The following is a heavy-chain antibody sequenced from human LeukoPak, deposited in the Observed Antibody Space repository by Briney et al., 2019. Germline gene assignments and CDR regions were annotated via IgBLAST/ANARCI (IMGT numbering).Heavy chain of an antibody. CDR1: GFTFSSYG. J-gene: IGHJ5*02. V-gene: IGHV3-33*01. D-gene: IGHD3-10*02. CDR2: IWYDGSNK. Sequence: GGSLRLSCAASGFTFSSYGMHWVRQAPGKGLEWVAVIWYDGSNKYYADSVKGRFTISRDNSKNTLYLQMNSLRAEDTAVYYCARDREKYYCVSNWFDPWGQGTLVTVSS. CDR3: ARDREKYYCVSNWFDP.